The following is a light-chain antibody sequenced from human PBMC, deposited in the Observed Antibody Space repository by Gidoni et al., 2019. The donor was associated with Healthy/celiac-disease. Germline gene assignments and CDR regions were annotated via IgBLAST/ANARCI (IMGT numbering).Light chain of an antibody. Sequence: EIVLTQSPATLSLSPGERATHSCMASQSVSSYLAWYQQKPGQAPRLLIYDASNRATGIPARFSGSGSGTDFTLTISSLEPEDCAVYYCQQSSNWPWSFGQGTKLEIK. V-gene: IGKV3-11*01. CDR3: QQSSNWPWS. CDR2: DAS. CDR1: QSVSSY. J-gene: IGKJ2*03.